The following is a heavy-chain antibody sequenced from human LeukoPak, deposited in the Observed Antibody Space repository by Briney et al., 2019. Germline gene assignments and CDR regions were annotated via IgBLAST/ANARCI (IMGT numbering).Heavy chain of an antibody. CDR3: ARDRPTLYIAAAVNNWFDP. J-gene: IGHJ5*02. D-gene: IGHD6-13*01. CDR1: GYTFTSYG. CDR2: INPNSGGT. V-gene: IGHV1-2*02. Sequence: ASVKVSCKASGYTFTSYGISWVRQAPGRGLEWMGWINPNSGGTNYAQKFQGRVTMTRDTSISTAYMELSRLRSDDTAVYYCARDRPTLYIAAAVNNWFDPWGQGTLVTVSS.